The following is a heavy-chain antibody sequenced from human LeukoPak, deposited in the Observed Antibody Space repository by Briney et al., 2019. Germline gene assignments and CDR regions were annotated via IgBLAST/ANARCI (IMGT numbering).Heavy chain of an antibody. CDR3: VKDRRAGGYYSEFDH. CDR1: GFSFDDYA. Sequence: QSGGSLRLSCAASGFSFDDYAMHWVRQAPGKGLEWVSGLSWGSDSIGYADSVRGRFTISRDNAKNSLYLQMNSLRAEDTALYYCVKDRRAGGYYSEFDHWGQGILVTVSS. V-gene: IGHV3-9*01. J-gene: IGHJ4*02. CDR2: LSWGSDSI. D-gene: IGHD2/OR15-2a*01.